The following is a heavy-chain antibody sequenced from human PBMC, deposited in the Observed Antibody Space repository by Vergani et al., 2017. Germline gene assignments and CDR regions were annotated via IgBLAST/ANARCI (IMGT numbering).Heavy chain of an antibody. J-gene: IGHJ4*02. CDR1: GGSISSYY. D-gene: IGHD4-23*01. CDR2: IYYSGST. Sequence: QVQLQESGPGLVKPSETLSLTCTVSGGSISSYYWSWIRQPPGKGLEWIGYIYYSGSTNYNPSLKSRVTISVDTSKNQFSLKLSFVTAADTAVYYCVRSRSTYYGGNDYWGQGTLVTVSS. V-gene: IGHV4-59*01. CDR3: VRSRSTYYGGNDY.